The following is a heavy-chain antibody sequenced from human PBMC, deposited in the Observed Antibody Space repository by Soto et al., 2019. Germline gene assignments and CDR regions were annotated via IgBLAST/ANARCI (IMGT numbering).Heavy chain of an antibody. D-gene: IGHD2-8*01. CDR2: IYPGCSDT. J-gene: IGHJ6*01. V-gene: IGHV5-51*01. CDR3: AVQSSLSEWGNYGMEV. Sequence: PWESLKISCKGSGYSFTSYWIGWVRQMPGKGVEWMGIIYPGCSDTRYSPSFQGQVTISADKSISTAYLQWSSLKASHTATYYCAVQSSLSEWGNYGMEVWGQGTTVT. CDR1: GYSFTSYW.